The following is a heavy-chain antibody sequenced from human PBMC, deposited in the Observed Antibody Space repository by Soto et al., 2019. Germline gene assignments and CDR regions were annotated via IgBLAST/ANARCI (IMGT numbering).Heavy chain of an antibody. Sequence: SVKVSCKASGGTFSSYAISWVRQAPGQGLEWMGGIIPIFGTANYAQKFQGRVTITADKSTITAYMELSNLRSENTAVNYCARLSVWGSYRYTPHWFDPWGQGTLVTVSS. J-gene: IGHJ5*02. D-gene: IGHD3-16*02. CDR2: IIPIFGTA. V-gene: IGHV1-69*06. CDR3: ARLSVWGSYRYTPHWFDP. CDR1: GGTFSSYA.